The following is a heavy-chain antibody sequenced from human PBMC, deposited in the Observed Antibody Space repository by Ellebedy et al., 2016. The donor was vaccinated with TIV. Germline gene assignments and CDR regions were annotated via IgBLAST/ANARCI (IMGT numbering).Heavy chain of an antibody. CDR3: ARRGAYGDYAVQINSWLDS. CDR1: GFSFRSYW. Sequence: GESLKISCAASGFSFRSYWMTWVRQAPGKGLEWVANIYQDGSEIYYGDSVKGRFTISRDNAKNSLYLQMNSLKAEDTAVYFCARRGAYGDYAVQINSWLDSWGRGTLATVSS. D-gene: IGHD4-17*01. J-gene: IGHJ5*01. V-gene: IGHV3-7*01. CDR2: IYQDGSEI.